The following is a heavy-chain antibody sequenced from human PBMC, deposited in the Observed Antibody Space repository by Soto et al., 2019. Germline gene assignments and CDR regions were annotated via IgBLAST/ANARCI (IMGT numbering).Heavy chain of an antibody. CDR2: ISSSSSYL. D-gene: IGHD3-22*01. Sequence: EVQLVESGGGLVKPGGSLRLSCAASGFTFSSYSMNWVRQAPGKGLEWVSSISSSSSYLYYADSVKGRFTISRDNAKNSLYLQMISLRTEDTAVYYCARDYYCDSSGYYYYYYGMDVWGQGTTVTVSS. V-gene: IGHV3-21*01. J-gene: IGHJ6*02. CDR3: ARDYYCDSSGYYYYYYGMDV. CDR1: GFTFSSYS.